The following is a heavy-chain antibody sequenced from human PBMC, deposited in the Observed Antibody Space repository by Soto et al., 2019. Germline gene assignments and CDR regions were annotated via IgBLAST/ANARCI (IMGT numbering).Heavy chain of an antibody. CDR2: INPKSGGT. CDR3: ARGHSTDCSNGVCSFFYNHEMDV. Sequence: RASVKVSCKASGYIFTGYHMHWVRQAPGQGLEWLGRINPKSGGTSTAQKFQGWVTMTRDRSISTVYMELTRLRSDDTAVYFCARGHSTDCSNGVCSFFYNHEMDVWGQGTTVTVSS. V-gene: IGHV1-2*04. CDR1: GYIFTGYH. D-gene: IGHD2-8*01. J-gene: IGHJ6*02.